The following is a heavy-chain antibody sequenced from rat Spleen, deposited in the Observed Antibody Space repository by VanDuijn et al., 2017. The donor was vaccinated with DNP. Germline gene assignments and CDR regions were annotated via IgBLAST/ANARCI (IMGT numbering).Heavy chain of an antibody. V-gene: IGHV5-29*01. Sequence: EVQLVESGGGLVQPGRSLKLSCAASGFTFSNYGMAWVCQAPGRGLEWVASITNTGDNTYYSDSVKGRFSLSRDNAKSTLYLQVNSLRSEDTATYYCASLWTLAYWGQGTLVTVSS. D-gene: IGHD1-3*01. CDR3: ASLWTLAY. J-gene: IGHJ3*01. CDR2: ITNTGDNT. CDR1: GFTFSNYG.